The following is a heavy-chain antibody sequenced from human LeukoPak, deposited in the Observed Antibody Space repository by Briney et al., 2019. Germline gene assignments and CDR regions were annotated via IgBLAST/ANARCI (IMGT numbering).Heavy chain of an antibody. CDR1: GGSFSGYY. Sequence: SETLSLTCAVYGGSFSGYYWSWIRKPPGKGLGWVGEINHSGRTNYNPSLKSRVTISVHTSKNQFSLKLSSVPGAGTAVYYCARVAVWVLVVGARESFDIWGQGTMVTVSS. V-gene: IGHV4-34*01. CDR2: INHSGRT. J-gene: IGHJ3*02. CDR3: ARVAVWVLVVGARESFDI. D-gene: IGHD2-15*01.